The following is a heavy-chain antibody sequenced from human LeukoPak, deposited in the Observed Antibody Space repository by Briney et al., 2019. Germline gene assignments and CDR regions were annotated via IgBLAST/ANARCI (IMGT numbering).Heavy chain of an antibody. D-gene: IGHD2-15*01. CDR1: GFTFSNAW. J-gene: IGHJ5*02. CDR2: IKSKNDGGTT. CDR3: TALPYCSGGSCYTKWFDP. Sequence: GGSLRLSCAASGFTFSNAWMSWVRQAPGKGLEWVGRIKSKNDGGTTDYAAPVKGRFTISRDDSKNTLYLQMNSLKTEDTAVYYCTALPYCSGGSCYTKWFDPWGQGTLVTVSS. V-gene: IGHV3-15*01.